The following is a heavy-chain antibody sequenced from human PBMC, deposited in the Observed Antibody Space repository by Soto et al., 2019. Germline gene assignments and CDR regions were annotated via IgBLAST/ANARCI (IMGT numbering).Heavy chain of an antibody. V-gene: IGHV4-31*03. J-gene: IGHJ4*02. CDR3: ARGTPGSPTDY. CDR1: GGSISSGGYY. D-gene: IGHD6-13*01. Sequence: SETLSLTCTVSGGSISSGGYYWSWIRQHPGKGLEWIGYIYYSGSTYYNPSFKSRVTISVDTSKNQFSLKLSSVTAADTAVYYCARGTPGSPTDYWGQGTLVTVSS. CDR2: IYYSGST.